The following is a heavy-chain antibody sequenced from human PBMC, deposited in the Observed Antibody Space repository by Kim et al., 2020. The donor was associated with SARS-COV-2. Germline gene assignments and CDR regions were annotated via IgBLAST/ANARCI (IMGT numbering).Heavy chain of an antibody. CDR2: IDGSDGTT. V-gene: IGHV3-23*01. CDR1: GFTFTGYA. CDR3: MKGGWGWIWDH. D-gene: IGHD2-2*03. J-gene: IGHJ4*02. Sequence: GGSLRLSCTTSGFTFTGYAMSWARQAPGKGLEWVSSIDGSDGTTYYVYSVKGRFTISRDNSKNTLYLQMNSLRADDTAVYYCMKGGWGWIWDHWGQGTRVTVSS.